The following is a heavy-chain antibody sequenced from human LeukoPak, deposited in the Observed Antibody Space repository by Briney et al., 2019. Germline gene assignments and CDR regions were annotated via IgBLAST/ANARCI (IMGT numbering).Heavy chain of an antibody. J-gene: IGHJ4*02. CDR1: GFTFSSYA. CDR3: AKVMYYDFWSGYLYFDY. Sequence: GGPLRLSCAAPGFTFSSYAMSWVHQAPGKGLEWVSAISGSGGSTYYADSVKGRFTISRDNSKNTLYLQMNSLRAEDTAVYYCAKVMYYDFWSGYLYFDYWGQGTLVTVSS. CDR2: ISGSGGST. D-gene: IGHD3-3*01. V-gene: IGHV3-23*01.